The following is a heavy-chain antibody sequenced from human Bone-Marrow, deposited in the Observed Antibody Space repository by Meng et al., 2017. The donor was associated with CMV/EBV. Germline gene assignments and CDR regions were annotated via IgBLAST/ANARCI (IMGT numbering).Heavy chain of an antibody. CDR1: GFTFSSYD. V-gene: IGHV3-13*01. CDR2: IGTAGDT. J-gene: IGHJ6*02. CDR3: ARIHYYYGMDV. Sequence: GGSLRLSCAACGFTFSSYDMHWVRQATGKGLEWVSAIGTAGDTYYPGSVKGRFTISRENAKNSLYLQMNSLRAGDTAVYYCARIHYYYGMDVWGQGTKVTVSS.